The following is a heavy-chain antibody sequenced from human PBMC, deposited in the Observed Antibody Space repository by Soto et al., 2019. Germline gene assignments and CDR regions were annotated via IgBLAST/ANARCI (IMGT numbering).Heavy chain of an antibody. CDR3: ARYGDGRSGSDWSSYYYYYMDV. Sequence: EVQLVESGGGLVKPGGSLRLSCAASGFTFSSYSMNWVRLAPGKGLEWVSSISSSSSYIYYADSVKGRFTISRDNAKNSLYLQMNSLRAEDTALYYCARYGDGRSGSDWSSYYYYYMDVWGKGTTVTVSS. V-gene: IGHV3-21*01. D-gene: IGHD5-12*01. J-gene: IGHJ6*03. CDR1: GFTFSSYS. CDR2: ISSSSSYI.